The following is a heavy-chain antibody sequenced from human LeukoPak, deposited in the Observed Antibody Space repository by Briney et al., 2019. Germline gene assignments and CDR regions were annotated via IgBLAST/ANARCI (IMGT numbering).Heavy chain of an antibody. CDR3: ATKQWLAPPPDS. CDR1: GSTFSKYW. CDR2: INTDGTVT. Sequence: GGSLRLSCAASGSTFSKYWMLWVRQAPGKGLQSVSRINTDGTVTTYADSVKGRFTVSRDNADNTMFLQMNSVRDEDTAVYYCATKQWLAPPPDSWGQGTPVTVSS. V-gene: IGHV3-74*01. J-gene: IGHJ4*02. D-gene: IGHD6-19*01.